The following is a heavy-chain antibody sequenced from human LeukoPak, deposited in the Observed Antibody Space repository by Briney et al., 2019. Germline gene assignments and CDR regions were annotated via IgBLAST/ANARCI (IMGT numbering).Heavy chain of an antibody. D-gene: IGHD6-13*01. J-gene: IGHJ4*02. CDR1: GDSVSSNSAA. V-gene: IGHV6-1*01. CDR3: ARSPRFRYSRTTANFDY. CDR2: TYYRSKWYN. Sequence: SQTLSLTCAISGDSVSSNSAAWNRIRQSPSRGLEWLGRTYYRSKWYNDYAVSVKSRITINPDTSKNQFSLQLNSVTPEDTAVYYCARSPRFRYSRTTANFDYWGQGTLVTVSS.